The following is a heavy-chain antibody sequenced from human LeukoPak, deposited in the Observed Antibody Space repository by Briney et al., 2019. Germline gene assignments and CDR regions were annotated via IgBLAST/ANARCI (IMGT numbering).Heavy chain of an antibody. D-gene: IGHD2-2*01. V-gene: IGHV4-38-2*02. J-gene: IGHJ4*02. CDR1: GYSISSGYY. CDR3: ARDPRIPVYFDC. Sequence: SETLSLTCTVSGYSISSGYYWGWIRQPPGKGLEWIGSIYHSGSTYYNPSLKSRVTISVDTSKNQFSLKLSSVTAADTAVYYCARDPRIPVYFDCWGQGTLVTVSS. CDR2: IYHSGST.